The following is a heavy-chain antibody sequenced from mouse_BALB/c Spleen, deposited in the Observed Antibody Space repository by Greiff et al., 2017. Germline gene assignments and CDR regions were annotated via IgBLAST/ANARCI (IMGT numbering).Heavy chain of an antibody. CDR3: ARLGRPTRYWYFDV. J-gene: IGHJ1*01. D-gene: IGHD5-2*01. Sequence: VQLQQSGPELVKPGASVKMSCKASGYTFTSYVMHWVKQKPGQGLEWIGYINPYNDGTKYNEKFKGKATLTSDKSSSTAYMELSSLTSEDSAVYYCARLGRPTRYWYFDVWGAGTTVTVSS. CDR1: GYTFTSYV. V-gene: IGHV1-14*01. CDR2: INPYNDGT.